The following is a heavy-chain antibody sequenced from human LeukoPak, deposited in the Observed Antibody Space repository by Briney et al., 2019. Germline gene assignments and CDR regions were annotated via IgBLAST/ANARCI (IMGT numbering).Heavy chain of an antibody. Sequence: PSETLSLTCTVSSGSISSSSYYWGWIRQPPGKGLEWIGSIHYSGSTYYNPSLKSRVTISVDTSKNQFSLKLSSVTAADTAVYYCARLIRRNYYDSSGYYGFDYWGQGTLVTVSS. CDR1: SGSISSSSYY. CDR3: ARLIRRNYYDSSGYYGFDY. V-gene: IGHV4-39*01. J-gene: IGHJ4*02. CDR2: IHYSGST. D-gene: IGHD3-22*01.